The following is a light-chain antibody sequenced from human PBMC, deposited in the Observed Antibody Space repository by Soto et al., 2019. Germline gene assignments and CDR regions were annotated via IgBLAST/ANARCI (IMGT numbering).Light chain of an antibody. V-gene: IGKV3-11*01. J-gene: IGKJ5*01. CDR2: DAS. CDR3: HQRQYWPPIT. CDR1: LSVSVY. Sequence: PGERATLSCRTSLSVSVYLDWYQQKPGQAPRLLISDASNRATGIPARFSGSGSGTDFTLTISSLEPEDFAVYYCHQRQYWPPITFGQGTRLEIK.